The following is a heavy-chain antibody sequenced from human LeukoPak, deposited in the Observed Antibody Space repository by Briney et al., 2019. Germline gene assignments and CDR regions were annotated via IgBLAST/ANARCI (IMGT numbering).Heavy chain of an antibody. D-gene: IGHD5-18*01. CDR3: TRADTAMVRIKDEYFQH. J-gene: IGHJ1*01. CDR2: IKQDGSEK. CDR1: GFTFSSYW. V-gene: IGHV3-7*03. Sequence: GGSLRLSCAASGFTFSSYWMSWVRQAPGKVLEWVANIKQDGSEKYYLDSVKGLFTISRDNAKNSLYLQMNSLRAEDTAVYYCTRADTAMVRIKDEYFQHWGQGTLVTVSS.